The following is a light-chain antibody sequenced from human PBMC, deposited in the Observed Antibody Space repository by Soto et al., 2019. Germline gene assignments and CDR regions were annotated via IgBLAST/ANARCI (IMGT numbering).Light chain of an antibody. V-gene: IGLV7-46*01. CDR3: LLAVPDSYV. J-gene: IGLJ1*01. Sequence: QAVVTQDPSLTVSPGGTVTLTCGSSTGPVTTSHYAYWFQQMPGQAPKTLIYDTTTRHSWTPARFAGSLLGDKAALILSGAQQEDEADDYGLLAVPDSYVFGPGTKLTVL. CDR1: TGPVTTSHY. CDR2: DTT.